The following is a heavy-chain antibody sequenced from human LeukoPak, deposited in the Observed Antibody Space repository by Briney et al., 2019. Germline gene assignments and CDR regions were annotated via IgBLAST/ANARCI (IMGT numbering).Heavy chain of an antibody. CDR3: ARRGYTYGYDY. CDR1: GFTFSTYN. V-gene: IGHV3-21*01. J-gene: IGHJ4*02. D-gene: IGHD5-18*01. Sequence: GGSLRLSCAASGFTFSTYNMNWVRQAPGKGLEWVSSITRSSGNMYYADSVKGRFTISRDNAKNSLYLQMNSLRAEDTAVYYCARRGYTYGYDYWDQGTLVTVSS. CDR2: ITRSSGNM.